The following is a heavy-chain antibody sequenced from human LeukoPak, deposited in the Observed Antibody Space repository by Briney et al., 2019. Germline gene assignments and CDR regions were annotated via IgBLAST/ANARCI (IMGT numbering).Heavy chain of an antibody. V-gene: IGHV1-8*03. CDR2: MNPKSGNT. J-gene: IGHJ5*02. Sequence: GASVKVSYKASGYTFSNYDINWVRQATGQGREGRGWMNPKSGNTGYAQKFQGRVTITRNTSISTAYMELSSLRSEDTAIYFCARGLKGNYYSGSGTYRWFDPWGQGTLVTVSS. CDR1: GYTFSNYD. CDR3: ARGLKGNYYSGSGTYRWFDP. D-gene: IGHD3-10*01.